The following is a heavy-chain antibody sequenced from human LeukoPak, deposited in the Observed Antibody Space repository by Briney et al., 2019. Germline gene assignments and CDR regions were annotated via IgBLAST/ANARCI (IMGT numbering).Heavy chain of an antibody. D-gene: IGHD2-2*01. CDR3: AKAVVPAYY. V-gene: IGHV3-23*01. J-gene: IGHJ4*02. Sequence: PGRSLRLSCTASGFTFSDYAMSWVRQAPGKGLEWVSAISGSGGSTYYADSVKGRFTISRDNPKNTLYLQMNSLRAEDTAVYYCAKAVVPAYYWGQGTLVTVSS. CDR2: ISGSGGST. CDR1: GFTFSDYA.